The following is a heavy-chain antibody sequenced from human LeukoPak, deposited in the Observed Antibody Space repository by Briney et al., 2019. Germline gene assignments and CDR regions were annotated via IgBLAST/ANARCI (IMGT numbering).Heavy chain of an antibody. CDR3: AASSGVTLGRF. CDR2: IYYTGVT. Sequence: SETLSLTCTVSGGSISSGTHYYNWIRQHPGEGLEWIGYIYYTGVTSYNPSLKSRVTMSVDTSMNQVSLKLSSLTAADTAVYYCAASSGVTLGRFWGQGTLVTVSS. J-gene: IGHJ4*02. D-gene: IGHD3-16*01. V-gene: IGHV4-31*03. CDR1: GGSISSGTHY.